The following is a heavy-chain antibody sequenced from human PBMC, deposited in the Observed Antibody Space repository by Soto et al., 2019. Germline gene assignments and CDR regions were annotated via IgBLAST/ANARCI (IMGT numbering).Heavy chain of an antibody. V-gene: IGHV3-21*01. CDR1: GFPFTTYA. J-gene: IGHJ6*02. D-gene: IGHD2-21*02. CDR3: ARDFGDSKGSYYYYGMDV. Sequence: PGGSLRLSCAASGFPFTTYAMNWVRQAPGKGLEWVSCISSSSTYIYYADSVKGRFTISRDNAKNLLYLQMHSLTAEDTAVYYCARDFGDSKGSYYYYGMDVWGQGTTVTVSS. CDR2: ISSSSTYI.